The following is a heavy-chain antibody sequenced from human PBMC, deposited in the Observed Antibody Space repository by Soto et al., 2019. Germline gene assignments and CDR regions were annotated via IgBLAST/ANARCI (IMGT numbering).Heavy chain of an antibody. V-gene: IGHV4-59*01. J-gene: IGHJ4*02. D-gene: IGHD6-13*01. CDR1: GGSISSNY. CDR3: ARYRREAVAGYTLAN. CDR2: VYNSGST. Sequence: SETLSLTCTVSGGSISSNYWTWIRQPPGKGLEWIGYVYNSGSTNYNPSLKSRVTISEDTSKSQFSLKVNSMTAEDTAVYYCARYRREAVAGYTLANWGQGILVTV.